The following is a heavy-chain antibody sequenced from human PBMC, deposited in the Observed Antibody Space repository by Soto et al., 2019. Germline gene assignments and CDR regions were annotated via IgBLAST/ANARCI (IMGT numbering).Heavy chain of an antibody. J-gene: IGHJ3*02. CDR3: AKDRSGSRRDAFDI. CDR1: GFTFDDYA. Sequence: SLRLSCAASGFTFDDYAMHWVRQAPGKGLEWVSGISWNSGSIGYADSVKGRFTISRDNAKNSLYLQMNSLRAEDTALYYCAKDRSGSRRDAFDIWGQGTMVTVSS. D-gene: IGHD1-26*01. CDR2: ISWNSGSI. V-gene: IGHV3-9*01.